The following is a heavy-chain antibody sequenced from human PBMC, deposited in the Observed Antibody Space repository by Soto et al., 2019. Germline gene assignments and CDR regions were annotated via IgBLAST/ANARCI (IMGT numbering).Heavy chain of an antibody. D-gene: IGHD6-13*01. CDR1: GGSISSGGYS. V-gene: IGHV4-30-2*01. J-gene: IGHJ4*02. CDR3: AVGETAAAGTYSFY. Sequence: SETLSLTCAVSGGSISSGGYSWSWIRQPPGKGLEWIGYIYHSGSTYYNPSLTSRVTMSVDRSKNQFSLNLSSVTAAGTAVYYCAVGETAAAGTYSFYWGQGTLVTVSS. CDR2: IYHSGST.